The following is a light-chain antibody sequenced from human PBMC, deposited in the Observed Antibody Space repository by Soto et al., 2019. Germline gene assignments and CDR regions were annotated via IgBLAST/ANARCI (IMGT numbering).Light chain of an antibody. Sequence: QSVLTQPASVSGSPGQSITISSTGTSSDVGAYDYDSWYQQHPDKAPKLMIYEVSNRPSGVSNRFSGSKSVNTATLTISGLQAEDEADYYCSSYTSSSTRVFGTGTKVTVL. J-gene: IGLJ1*01. CDR3: SSYTSSSTRV. V-gene: IGLV2-14*03. CDR1: SSDVGAYDY. CDR2: EVS.